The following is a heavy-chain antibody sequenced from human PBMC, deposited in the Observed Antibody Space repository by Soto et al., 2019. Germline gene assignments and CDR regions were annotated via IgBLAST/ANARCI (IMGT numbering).Heavy chain of an antibody. CDR3: AKGIDGYYYHGMDV. V-gene: IGHV3-23*01. Sequence: PGGSLRLSCAASGFSFSKYAMYWVRQAPEKGLEPVSVITTGGDKAYYADSVKGRFMMSRDNSKNTLQLQLNRLTAEDTAIYFCAKGIDGYYYHGMDVWGQGTSVTVSS. CDR1: GFSFSKYA. D-gene: IGHD6-13*01. J-gene: IGHJ6*02. CDR2: ITTGGDKA.